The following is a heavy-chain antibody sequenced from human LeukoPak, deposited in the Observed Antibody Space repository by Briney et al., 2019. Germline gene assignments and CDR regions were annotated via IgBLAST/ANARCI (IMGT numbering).Heavy chain of an antibody. D-gene: IGHD6-19*01. J-gene: IGHJ4*02. CDR3: ARHGGSRGWYHFDY. V-gene: IGHV4-39*01. Sequence: PSETLSLTCTVSGGSISSSSFYWGWIRQPPGKGLEWIGSIYYSGSTYYNPSLKSRVTISVDTSKNQFSLNLNSVTAADTALYYCARHGGSRGWYHFDYWGQGTLVTVSS. CDR1: GGSISSSSFY. CDR2: IYYSGST.